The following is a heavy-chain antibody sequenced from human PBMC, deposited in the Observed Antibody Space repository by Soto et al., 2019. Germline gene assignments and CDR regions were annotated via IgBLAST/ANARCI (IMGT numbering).Heavy chain of an antibody. D-gene: IGHD2-15*01. J-gene: IGHJ6*03. CDR1: GIAVSDHY. CDR3: VGGGFNGGLWVMDV. V-gene: IGHV3-72*01. Sequence: GGSLRLSCAASGIAVSDHYMDWVRQAPGKGLEWVGRYRNKANSDTTEYAASVKGRFTVSRDDSKNSLSLQMNSLRTDDTAVYYCVGGGFNGGLWVMDVWGKGTTVTVSS. CDR2: YRNKANSDTT.